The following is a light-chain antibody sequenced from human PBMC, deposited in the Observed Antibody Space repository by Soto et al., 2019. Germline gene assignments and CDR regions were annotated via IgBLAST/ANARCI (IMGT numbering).Light chain of an antibody. CDR2: DAY. Sequence: EVVLTQSPVTLSLSPGERATLSCRASQSFRGLLAWYQQKPGQAPRLLIYDAYNRATGIPPRFSGSGSGTDFTFTISSLQPEDIATYYCQQYSHLITFGQGTRLEI. V-gene: IGKV3-11*01. CDR1: QSFRGL. CDR3: QQYSHLIT. J-gene: IGKJ5*01.